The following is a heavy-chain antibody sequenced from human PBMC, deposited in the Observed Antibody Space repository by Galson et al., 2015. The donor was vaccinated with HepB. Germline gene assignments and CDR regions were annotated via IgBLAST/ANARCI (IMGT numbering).Heavy chain of an antibody. Sequence: SLRLSCAASGFTFSSYWMTWVRQAPGKGLEWVANINQDGSDKYYLDSVKGRFTLSRDNAKNSLFLQMNTLRAEDTAVYYCAREGYYDSHILGARVDYWGQGTLVTVSS. V-gene: IGHV3-7*03. D-gene: IGHD3-22*01. J-gene: IGHJ4*02. CDR2: INQDGSDK. CDR1: GFTFSSYW. CDR3: AREGYYDSHILGARVDY.